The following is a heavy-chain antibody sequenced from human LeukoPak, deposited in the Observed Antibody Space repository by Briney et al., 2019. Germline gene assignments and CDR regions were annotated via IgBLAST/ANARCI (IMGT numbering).Heavy chain of an antibody. D-gene: IGHD3-3*01. CDR1: GGSISSYY. CDR3: ARRGPYGVASYFDY. CDR2: IYYSGST. Sequence: PSVTLSLTCTVSGGSISSYYWSWIRQPPGKGLEWIGYIYYSGSTNYNPSLKSRVTISVDTSKNQFSLKLSSVTAADTAVYYCARRGPYGVASYFDYWGQGTLVTVSS. J-gene: IGHJ4*02. V-gene: IGHV4-59*08.